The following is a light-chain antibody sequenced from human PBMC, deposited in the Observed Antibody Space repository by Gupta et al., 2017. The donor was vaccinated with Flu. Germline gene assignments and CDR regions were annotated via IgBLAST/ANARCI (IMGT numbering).Light chain of an antibody. CDR2: GAS. CDR1: VNVIRKT. V-gene: IGKV3-20*01. Sequence: SPGRRVSPSVMASVNVIRKTVARYQQKAGRAPRVLTDGASTWPNGLPDRFSGSGSGTDFKRTISRLKPEDFAVFYCQQVGREPPTFGEGTKIEIK. CDR3: QQVGREPPT. J-gene: IGKJ4*01.